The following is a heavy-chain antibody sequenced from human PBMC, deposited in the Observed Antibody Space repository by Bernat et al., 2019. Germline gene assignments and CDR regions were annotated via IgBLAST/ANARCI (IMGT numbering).Heavy chain of an antibody. D-gene: IGHD6-13*01. J-gene: IGHJ3*02. Sequence: QVQLVESGGGVVQPGRSLRLSCAASGFTFSSYAMHWVRQAPGKGLEWVAVISYDGSNKYYADSVKGRFTISRDNSKNTVYLQMNSLRAEDTAVYYCARYYQGSIWYLQKAFDIWGQGTMVTVSS. CDR2: ISYDGSNK. CDR1: GFTFSSYA. CDR3: ARYYQGSIWYLQKAFDI. V-gene: IGHV3-30-3*01.